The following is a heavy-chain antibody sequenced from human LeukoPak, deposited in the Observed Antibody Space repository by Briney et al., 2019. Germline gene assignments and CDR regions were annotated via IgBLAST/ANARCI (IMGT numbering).Heavy chain of an antibody. J-gene: IGHJ5*02. D-gene: IGHD5-18*01. V-gene: IGHV5-51*01. CDR1: GYSFTSYW. Sequence: GESLKISCKGSGYSFTSYWIGWVRQMPGKGLEWMGIIYPGDSDTRYSLSFQGQVAISADKSISTAYLQWSSLKASDTAMYYCARQTNTAMVEPWGQGTLVTVSS. CDR3: ARQTNTAMVEP. CDR2: IYPGDSDT.